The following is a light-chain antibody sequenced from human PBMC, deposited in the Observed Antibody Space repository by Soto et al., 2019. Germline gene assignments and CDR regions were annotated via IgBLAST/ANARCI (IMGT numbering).Light chain of an antibody. Sequence: EIVLTQSPGTLSLSPGERATLSCRASQSVSSSSLAWYQQKPGQAPRLLIYGPSSRATGIPDTSSGSGSATASPLAISRLEPEYVALSYCQQYCSSHQTFGQGNKVEVK. CDR1: QSVSSSS. J-gene: IGKJ1*01. CDR3: QQYCSSHQT. CDR2: GPS. V-gene: IGKV3-20*01.